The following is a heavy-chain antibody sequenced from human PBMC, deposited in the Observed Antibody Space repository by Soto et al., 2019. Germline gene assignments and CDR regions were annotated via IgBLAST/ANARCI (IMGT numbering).Heavy chain of an antibody. CDR2: VSFDGSNK. V-gene: IGHV3-30-3*01. D-gene: IGHD1-20*01. Sequence: QVQLVESGGGVVQPGRSLRLSCAASGFTFSTHAMHWVRQAPGKGLECVAIVSFDGSNKYYADSVEGRFTISRDNSKNTLYLQMSGLTPEDTAVYYCARDQTGITTTGGGRIAHWGQGTLVTVSS. CDR3: ARDQTGITTTGGGRIAH. CDR1: GFTFSTHA. J-gene: IGHJ4*02.